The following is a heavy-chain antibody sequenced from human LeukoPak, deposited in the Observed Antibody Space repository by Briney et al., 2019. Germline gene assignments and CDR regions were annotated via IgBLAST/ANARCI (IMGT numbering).Heavy chain of an antibody. V-gene: IGHV3-23*01. Sequence: GGSLRLSCAASGFTFSSYAMSWVRQAPGKGLEWVSTFSGSGGSTHYADSVKGRFTISRDNSKNTLYLQMNSLRAEDTAVYYCAKARIAAAGTNVDYWGQGALVTVSS. D-gene: IGHD6-13*01. CDR3: AKARIAAAGTNVDY. CDR2: FSGSGGST. CDR1: GFTFSSYA. J-gene: IGHJ4*02.